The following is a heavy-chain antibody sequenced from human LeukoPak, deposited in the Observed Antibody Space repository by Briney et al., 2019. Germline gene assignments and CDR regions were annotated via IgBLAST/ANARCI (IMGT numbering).Heavy chain of an antibody. V-gene: IGHV1-2*02. Sequence: ASVKVSCKASGYTFTDYYMHWVRQAPGQGLEWMGWINSNSGATNYAQKFQGRVTMTRDTSISTAYMELSRLRSDDTAVYYCARERLDTAMAEVDYWCQGTLVTVSS. CDR3: ARERLDTAMAEVDY. CDR1: GYTFTDYY. CDR2: INSNSGAT. D-gene: IGHD5-18*01. J-gene: IGHJ4*01.